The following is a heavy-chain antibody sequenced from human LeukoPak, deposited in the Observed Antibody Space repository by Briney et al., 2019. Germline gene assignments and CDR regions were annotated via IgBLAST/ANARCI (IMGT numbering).Heavy chain of an antibody. CDR3: AKSQGSMILHITRHFDY. J-gene: IGHJ4*02. V-gene: IGHV3-23*01. D-gene: IGHD3-16*01. CDR2: ISGSGGST. CDR1: GFTFSSYA. Sequence: GGPLRLSCAASGFTFSSYAMSWVRQAPGKGLEWVSAISGSGGSTYYADSVKGRFTISRDNSKNTLYLQMNSLRAEDTAVYYCAKSQGSMILHITRHFDYWGQGTLVTVSS.